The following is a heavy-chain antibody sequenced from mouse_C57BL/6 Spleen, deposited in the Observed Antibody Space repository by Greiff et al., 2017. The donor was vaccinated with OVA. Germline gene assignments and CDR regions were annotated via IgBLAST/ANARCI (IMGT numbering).Heavy chain of an antibody. J-gene: IGHJ1*03. CDR1: GFTFSDYG. D-gene: IGHD2-5*01. Sequence: DVQLVESGGGLVKPGGSLKLSCAASGFTFSDYGMHWVRQAPEKGLEWVAYISSGSSTIYYADTVKGRFTISRDNAKNTLFLQMTSLRSEDTAMYYCARPSNWSYWYFDVWGTGTTVTVSS. V-gene: IGHV5-17*01. CDR3: ARPSNWSYWYFDV. CDR2: ISSGSSTI.